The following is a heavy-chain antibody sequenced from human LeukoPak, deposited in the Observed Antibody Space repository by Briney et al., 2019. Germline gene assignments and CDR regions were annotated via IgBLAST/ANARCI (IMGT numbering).Heavy chain of an antibody. V-gene: IGHV3-74*01. CDR2: INSDGSTT. CDR3: ARGSGTSWYGPDY. Sequence: GGSLRLSCAASGFTFSSYWMHWVRQAPGKGLVWVSRINSDGSTTSNADSVKDRFTISRDNAKNTLYLQMSSLRVEDTAVYYCARGSGTSWYGPDYWGQGTLVTVSS. D-gene: IGHD6-13*01. J-gene: IGHJ4*02. CDR1: GFTFSSYW.